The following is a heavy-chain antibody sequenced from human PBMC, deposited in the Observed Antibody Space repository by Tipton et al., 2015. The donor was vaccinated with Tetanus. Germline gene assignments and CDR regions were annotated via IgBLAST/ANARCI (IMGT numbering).Heavy chain of an antibody. D-gene: IGHD2-15*01. CDR2: LHSSGNT. CDR3: ARESTLAATRYYFDY. J-gene: IGHJ4*02. CDR1: GGSISSGSYS. Sequence: TLSLTCTVSGGSISSGSYSWGWIRLSPGTGLEWIGTLHSSGNTYYNPSLQSRVTIFVDTSKNQFSLSLTSVTAADTAVYYCARESTLAATRYYFDYWGQGTLVTVSS. V-gene: IGHV4-39*07.